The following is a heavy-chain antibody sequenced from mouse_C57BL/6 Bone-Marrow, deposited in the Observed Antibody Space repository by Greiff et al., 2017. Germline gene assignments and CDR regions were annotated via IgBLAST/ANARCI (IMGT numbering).Heavy chain of an antibody. CDR1: GFTFSSYG. CDR2: ISSGGSYT. J-gene: IGHJ3*01. V-gene: IGHV5-6*01. CDR3: ARRRGWFAY. Sequence: EVQGVESGGDLVKPGGSLKLSCAASGFTFSSYGMSWVRQTPDKRLEWVATISSGGSYTYYPDSVKGRFTISRDNAKNTLYLQMSSLKSEDTAMYYCARRRGWFAYWGQATLVTVSA.